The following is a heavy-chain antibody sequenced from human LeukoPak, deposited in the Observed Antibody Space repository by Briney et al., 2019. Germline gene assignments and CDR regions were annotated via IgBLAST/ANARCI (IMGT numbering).Heavy chain of an antibody. V-gene: IGHV4-39*07. CDR1: GGSTSSSSYY. D-gene: IGHD1-20*01. Sequence: SSETLSLTCTVSGGSTSSSSYYWGWIRQPPGKGLEWIGSIYYSGSTYYNPSLKSRVTISVDTSKNQFSLKLSSVTAADTAVYYCARDRYNWIQLGYYYMDVWGKGTTVTVSS. J-gene: IGHJ6*03. CDR2: IYYSGST. CDR3: ARDRYNWIQLGYYYMDV.